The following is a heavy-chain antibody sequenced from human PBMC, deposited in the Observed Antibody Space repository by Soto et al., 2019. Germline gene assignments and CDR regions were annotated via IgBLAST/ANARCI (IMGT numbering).Heavy chain of an antibody. CDR1: GYSFASYW. Sequence: PXESLKISCKVSGYSFASYWIGWVRQMPEKGLEWMGIIFGSDSDTRYSPSFEGQVTISADMSISTAYLELSRLTFDDAAVYFCARERYQVISDGMDVWGQGTTVTVSS. D-gene: IGHD2-2*01. CDR3: ARERYQVISDGMDV. V-gene: IGHV5-51*01. J-gene: IGHJ6*02. CDR2: IFGSDSDT.